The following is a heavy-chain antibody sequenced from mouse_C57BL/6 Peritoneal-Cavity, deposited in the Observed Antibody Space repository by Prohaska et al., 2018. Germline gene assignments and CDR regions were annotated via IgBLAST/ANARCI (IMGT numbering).Heavy chain of an antibody. Sequence: HGKSLEWIGDINPNNGGTIYNQKFKGKATLTVDKSSSTAYMELRSLTSEDTAVYYCARSHYYGSSLYYAMDYWGQGTSVTVSS. J-gene: IGHJ4*01. CDR3: ARSHYYGSSLYYAMDY. CDR2: INPNNGGT. D-gene: IGHD1-1*01. V-gene: IGHV1-18*01.